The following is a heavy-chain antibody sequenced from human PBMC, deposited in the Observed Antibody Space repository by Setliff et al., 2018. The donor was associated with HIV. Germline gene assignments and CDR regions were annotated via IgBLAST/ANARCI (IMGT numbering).Heavy chain of an antibody. D-gene: IGHD3-3*01. V-gene: IGHV3-66*02. CDR3: ARVRLYNTALDY. J-gene: IGHJ4*02. Sequence: PGGSLRLSCAASGFTVSTYYMSWVRQAPGKGLEWVSTIYSGGSTYHADSVKGRFTLSRDTSENKLFLQMNSLRPEDTAVYYCARVRLYNTALDYWGQGTLVTVSS. CDR2: IYSGGST. CDR1: GFTVSTYY.